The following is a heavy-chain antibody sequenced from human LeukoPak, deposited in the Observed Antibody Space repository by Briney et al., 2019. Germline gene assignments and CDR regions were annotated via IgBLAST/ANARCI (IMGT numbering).Heavy chain of an antibody. CDR1: GFTSSSYW. CDR2: IKQDGSEK. CDR3: ARDRFWSGYYFYYYYYYYMDV. V-gene: IGHV3-7*01. Sequence: GGSLRLSCAASGFTSSSYWMSWVRQAPGKGLEWVANIKQDGSEKYYVDSVKGRFTISRDNAKNSLYLQMNSLRAEDTAVYYCARDRFWSGYYFYYYYYYYMDVWGKGTTVTVSS. D-gene: IGHD3-3*01. J-gene: IGHJ6*03.